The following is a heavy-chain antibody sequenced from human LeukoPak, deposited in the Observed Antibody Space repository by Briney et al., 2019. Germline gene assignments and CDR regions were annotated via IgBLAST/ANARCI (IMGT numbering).Heavy chain of an antibody. V-gene: IGHV1-18*01. D-gene: IGHD6-19*01. CDR3: ARAGSSGGYPLWGYYYYYMDV. CDR2: ISAYNGNT. J-gene: IGHJ6*03. Sequence: ASVKVSCKASGYTFTSYGISWVRQAPGQGLEWMGWISAYNGNTNYAQKLQGRVTMTTDTSTSTAYMELRSLRSDDTAVYYCARAGSSGGYPLWGYYYYYMDVWGKGTTVTVSS. CDR1: GYTFTSYG.